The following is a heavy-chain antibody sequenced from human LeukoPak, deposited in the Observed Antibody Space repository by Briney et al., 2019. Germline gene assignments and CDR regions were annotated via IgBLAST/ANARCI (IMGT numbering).Heavy chain of an antibody. J-gene: IGHJ3*02. D-gene: IGHD3-10*01. CDR1: GGSISSYY. CDR3: ARNDASGSYYNVAFDI. Sequence: PSETLSLTCTVSGGSISSYYWSWIRQPPGKGLEWIAYIYYSGSTNYNPSLKSRVIISVDTSKNQFSLRLSSVTAADTAVYYCARNDASGSYYNVAFDIWGQGTMVTVSS. V-gene: IGHV4-59*08. CDR2: IYYSGST.